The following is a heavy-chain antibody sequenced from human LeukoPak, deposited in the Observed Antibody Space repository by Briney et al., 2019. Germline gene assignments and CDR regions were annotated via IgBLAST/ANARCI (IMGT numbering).Heavy chain of an antibody. D-gene: IGHD3-3*01. CDR1: GYTFTSYP. CDR2: VSAYNGYT. CDR3: ARVGGNYDGLIDH. Sequence: ASVKVSCKASGYTFTSYPIGWVRQAPGQGLEWMGWVSAYNGYTNYAQGLQGRVTMATDTSTSTAFMELRSLRSDDTAMYYCARVGGNYDGLIDHWGQGTLVTVSS. J-gene: IGHJ4*02. V-gene: IGHV1-18*01.